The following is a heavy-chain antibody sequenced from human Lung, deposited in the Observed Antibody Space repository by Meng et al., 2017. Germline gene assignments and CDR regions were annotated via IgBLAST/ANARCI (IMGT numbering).Heavy chain of an antibody. Sequence: QVHLKQSGPGLVQPSQTHSLTCAISWDSISSNSAAWNWIRQSPSRGRAWLGRTYYRSKWYNGYAVSVRSRITINPDTSKNQFSLQLNSVTPEDTAVYYCARSQQWLDSWGQGTLVTVSS. CDR1: WDSISSNSAA. J-gene: IGHJ4*02. V-gene: IGHV6-1*01. CDR2: TYYRSKWYN. CDR3: ARSQQWLDS. D-gene: IGHD6-19*01.